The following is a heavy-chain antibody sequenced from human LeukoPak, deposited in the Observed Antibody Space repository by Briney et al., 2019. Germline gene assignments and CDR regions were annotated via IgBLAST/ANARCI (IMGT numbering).Heavy chain of an antibody. J-gene: IGHJ5*02. V-gene: IGHV3-23*01. CDR1: GFTFNTYD. CDR3: AELKGRINWFDP. Sequence: GGSLRLSCAASGFTFNTYDMSWVRQAPGKGLEWVATILANSRGATYYADSVKGRFIVSRDSSQKTLFLRMNRLRVEDTAIYYCAELKGRINWFDPWGQGTLVTVSS. CDR2: ILANSRGAT.